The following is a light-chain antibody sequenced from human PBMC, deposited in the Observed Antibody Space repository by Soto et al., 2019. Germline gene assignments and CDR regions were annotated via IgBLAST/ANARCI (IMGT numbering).Light chain of an antibody. Sequence: EIVMTQSPGTLSVSPGERVTLSCRASQSVGSNLVWYQQTPAQAPRILIYGASTRDTGIPARFSGSGSGTEFTLTISSLQSEDSEVYYCQKYYDWPLTFGGGTKVDIK. CDR1: QSVGSN. CDR2: GAS. J-gene: IGKJ4*01. V-gene: IGKV3-15*01. CDR3: QKYYDWPLT.